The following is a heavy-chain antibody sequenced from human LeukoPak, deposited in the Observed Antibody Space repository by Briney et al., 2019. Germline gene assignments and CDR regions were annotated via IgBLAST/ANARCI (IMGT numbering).Heavy chain of an antibody. D-gene: IGHD3-22*01. CDR2: ISSSGGST. J-gene: IGHJ4*02. CDR1: GFTFSSYG. V-gene: IGHV3-23*01. Sequence: GGSLRLSCAASGFTFSSYGMSWVRQAPGKGLEWVSRISSSGGSTYYADSVKGRFTISRDNSKNTLYLQMNSLRAEDTAVYYCAKDRYYYDSSGQITDYWGQGTLVTVSS. CDR3: AKDRYYYDSSGQITDY.